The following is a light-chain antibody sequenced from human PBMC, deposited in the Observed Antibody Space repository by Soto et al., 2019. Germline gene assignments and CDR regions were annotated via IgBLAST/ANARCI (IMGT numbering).Light chain of an antibody. CDR3: QSFDSNLNGWV. CDR1: SSNVGAGYD. CDR2: GNT. V-gene: IGLV1-40*01. J-gene: IGLJ3*02. Sequence: QAVVTQPPSVSGAPGQRVTISCTGSSSNVGAGYDVHWYHQLPGTAPKLLIFGNTNRPSGVPDRFSGSKSGTSASLAITGLQAEDEANYYCQSFDSNLNGWVFGGGTKLTVL.